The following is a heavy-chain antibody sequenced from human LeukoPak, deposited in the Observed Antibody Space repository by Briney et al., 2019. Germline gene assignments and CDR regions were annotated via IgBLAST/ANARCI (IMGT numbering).Heavy chain of an antibody. D-gene: IGHD3-10*01. CDR1: GYTFTIYG. CDR3: ARGMGSLSYYGSGSLNLDY. J-gene: IGHJ4*02. Sequence: GASVNVSCTASGYTFTIYGISWVRQAPGQGLEWMGWISAYNGNTNYAQKLQGRVTMTTDTSTSTAYMELRSLRSDDTAVYYCARGMGSLSYYGSGSLNLDYWGQGTLVTVSS. V-gene: IGHV1-18*01. CDR2: ISAYNGNT.